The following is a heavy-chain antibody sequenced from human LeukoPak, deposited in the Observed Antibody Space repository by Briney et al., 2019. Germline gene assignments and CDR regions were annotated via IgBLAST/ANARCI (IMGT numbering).Heavy chain of an antibody. CDR2: ISGSGGST. V-gene: IGHV3-23*01. D-gene: IGHD3-3*01. J-gene: IGHJ5*02. CDR3: AKDTQLLRFLEWLLEGFDP. CDR1: GFTFSSYA. Sequence: GGSLRLSCAASGFTFSSYAMSRVRQAPGKGLEWVSAISGSGGSTYYADSVKGRFTISRDNSKNTLYLQMNSLRAEDTAVYYCAKDTQLLRFLEWLLEGFDPWGQGTLVTVSS.